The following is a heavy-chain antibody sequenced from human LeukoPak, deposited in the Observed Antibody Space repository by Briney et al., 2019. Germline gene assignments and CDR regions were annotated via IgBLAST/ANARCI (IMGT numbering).Heavy chain of an antibody. CDR1: GGSISSYY. CDR3: ARENYGSWFDP. J-gene: IGHJ5*02. D-gene: IGHD3-16*01. Sequence: PSETLSLTCTVSGGSISSYYWSWIRQPAGKGLEWIGRIYTSGSTNYNPSLNSRVTMSVDTSKNQFSLKLSSVTAADTALYCCARENYGSWFDPWGQGTLVTVSS. CDR2: IYTSGST. V-gene: IGHV4-4*07.